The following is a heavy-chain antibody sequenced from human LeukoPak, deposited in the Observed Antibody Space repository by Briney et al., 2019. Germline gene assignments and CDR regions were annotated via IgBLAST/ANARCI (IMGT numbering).Heavy chain of an antibody. D-gene: IGHD3-3*01. CDR2: IRSKAYGGTT. Sequence: PGGSLRLSCTASGFTFGDYAMSWFRQAPGQGLEWVGFIRSKAYGGTTEYAASVKGRFTISRDDSKSIAYLQMNSLKTEDTPVYYCTRDVGTGGFTIFAGHYWGQGTLVTVSS. CDR3: TRDVGTGGFTIFAGHY. CDR1: GFTFGDYA. V-gene: IGHV3-49*03. J-gene: IGHJ4*02.